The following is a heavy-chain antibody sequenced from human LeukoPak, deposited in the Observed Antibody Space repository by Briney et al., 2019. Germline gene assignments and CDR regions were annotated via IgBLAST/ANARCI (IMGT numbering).Heavy chain of an antibody. CDR2: ISPSGGDT. D-gene: IGHD3-22*01. CDR3: VRGYYAGRGHHFEY. J-gene: IGHJ4*02. V-gene: IGHV3-23*01. Sequence: GGSLRLSCAASGFTFSSYAMTWVRQAPGEGLEWVSAISPSGGDTYYADSVQGRFSISRDDSKNTLYLQMNSLRAEDTAVYYCVRGYYAGRGHHFEYWGQGTLVTVSS. CDR1: GFTFSSYA.